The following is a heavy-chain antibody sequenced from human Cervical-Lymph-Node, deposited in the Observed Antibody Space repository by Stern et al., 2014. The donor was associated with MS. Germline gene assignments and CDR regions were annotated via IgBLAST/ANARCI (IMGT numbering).Heavy chain of an antibody. CDR1: GYTFTSYS. CDR2: INPRGGST. V-gene: IGHV1-46*03. Sequence: VQLGESGAEVMKPGASVKVSCKASGYTFTSYSIHWVRQAPGQGLECMGIINPRGGSTSYAQKFQGRLTMTRDKTTSTVYMELSSLRSEDTAVYYCARVAMTSLDYWGQGTLVTVSS. CDR3: ARVAMTSLDY. J-gene: IGHJ4*02.